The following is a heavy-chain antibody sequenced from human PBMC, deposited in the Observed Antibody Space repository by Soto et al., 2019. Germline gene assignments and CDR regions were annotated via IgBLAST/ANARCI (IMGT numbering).Heavy chain of an antibody. V-gene: IGHV3-23*01. D-gene: IGHD2-2*01. J-gene: IGHJ3*02. CDR1: GFTFSSYA. CDR2: ISGSGGST. CDR3: ANKGYQLLGAFDI. Sequence: GGSLRLSCAASGFTFSSYAMSWVRQAPGKGLEWVSAISGSGGSTYYADSVKGRFTISRDNSKNTLYLQMNSLRAEDTAVYYCANKGYQLLGAFDIWGQGTMVTVSS.